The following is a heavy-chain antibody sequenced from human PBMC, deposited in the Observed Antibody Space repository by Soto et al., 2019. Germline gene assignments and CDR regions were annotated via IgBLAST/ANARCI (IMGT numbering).Heavy chain of an antibody. Sequence: PGGSLRLSCAVSGFTFRSYGMHWVRQAPGKGLEWVAVTSYDGSNKYYADSVKGRFTISRDNSKNTLYLQMNSLRAEDTAVYYCAKGFLFIGTGLDVWGQGTTVTVSS. V-gene: IGHV3-30*18. CDR1: GFTFRSYG. CDR2: TSYDGSNK. J-gene: IGHJ6*02. CDR3: AKGFLFIGTGLDV. D-gene: IGHD1-7*01.